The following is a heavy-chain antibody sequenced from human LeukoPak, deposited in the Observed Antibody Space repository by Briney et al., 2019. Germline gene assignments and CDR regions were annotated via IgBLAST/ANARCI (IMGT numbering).Heavy chain of an antibody. D-gene: IGHD5-12*01. CDR1: GFTLSSSA. CDR2: ISVSGNT. Sequence: GGSLRLSCAASGFTLSSSAMSWVRQAPGKGLEWVSAISVSGNTYHADSVKGRFTISRDSFKNTLYLQMNGLRAEDAAVYYCGRVVTSRCFDCVDLWGQGTLITVSS. V-gene: IGHV3-23*01. J-gene: IGHJ4*02. CDR3: GRVVTSRCFDCVDL.